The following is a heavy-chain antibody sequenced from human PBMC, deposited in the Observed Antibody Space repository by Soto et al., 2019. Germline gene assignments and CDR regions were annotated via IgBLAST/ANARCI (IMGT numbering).Heavy chain of an antibody. D-gene: IGHD2-21*01. Sequence: QVQLVQSGAEVKKPGSSVNVSCKASGGTFSRYTISWVRQAPGQGLEWMGGIIPIFGAAKYAQKVQDRITVTAEESTSPAQMALRRLSYEDTAAYYWAQDANGNGLAYWGQGTLVTVSS. V-gene: IGHV1-69*01. CDR1: GGTFSRYT. J-gene: IGHJ4*01. CDR2: IIPIFGAA. CDR3: AQDANGNGLAY.